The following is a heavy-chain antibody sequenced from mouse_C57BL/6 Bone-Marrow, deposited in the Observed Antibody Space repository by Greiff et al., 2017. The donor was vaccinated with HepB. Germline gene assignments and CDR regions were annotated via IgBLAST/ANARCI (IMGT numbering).Heavy chain of an antibody. CDR1: GFTFSDFY. J-gene: IGHJ4*01. CDR3: ARDASE. Sequence: EVKLMESGGGLVQSGRSLRLSCATSGFTFSDFYMEWVRQAPGKGLEWIAASRNKANDYTTEYSASVKGRFIVSRDTSQSILYLQMNALRAEDTAIYYCARDASEWGQGTSVTVSS. V-gene: IGHV7-1*01. CDR2: SRNKANDYTT.